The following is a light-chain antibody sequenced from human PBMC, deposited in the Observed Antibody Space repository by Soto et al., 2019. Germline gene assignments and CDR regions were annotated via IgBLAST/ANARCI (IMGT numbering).Light chain of an antibody. CDR3: QQYKSYPYT. V-gene: IGKV1-5*01. CDR2: DAS. Sequence: DIQMTQSPSTLSASVGDRVTITCRASQSISSWLVWYQQKPGKAPKLLIYDASRLESGVPSRFSGSGSVTEFTLTISGLQPDDFATYYCQQYKSYPYTFGQGTKLE. CDR1: QSISSW. J-gene: IGKJ2*01.